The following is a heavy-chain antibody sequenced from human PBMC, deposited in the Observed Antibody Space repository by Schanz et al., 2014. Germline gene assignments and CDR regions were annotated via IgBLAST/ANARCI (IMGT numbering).Heavy chain of an antibody. CDR1: GYTFSDSY. CDR3: ARAFGGYDPAGALDY. Sequence: QEQLVQSGAEVRKPGASVKVSCKASGYTFSDSYVHWVRQAPGQGLEWMGWINPDSGDTNFAQKFQGWVTMTRDTSISTAYMELSRLRSDDTAVYYCARAFGGYDPAGALDYWGQGTLVTVSS. V-gene: IGHV1-2*04. J-gene: IGHJ4*02. CDR2: INPDSGDT. D-gene: IGHD5-12*01.